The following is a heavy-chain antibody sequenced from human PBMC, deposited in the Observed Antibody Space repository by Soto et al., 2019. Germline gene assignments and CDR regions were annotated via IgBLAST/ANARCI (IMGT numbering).Heavy chain of an antibody. Sequence: EVQLLESGGGLVQPGGSLRLSCAASGFTFSSSAMSWVRQAPGKGLEWVSTITNNGASTYYADSVKGRFTISRDTSKNTLYLQMNSLRAEVTAVYYCAKLVAGWGQGTLVTVSS. CDR1: GFTFSSSA. V-gene: IGHV3-23*01. D-gene: IGHD2-8*02. J-gene: IGHJ4*02. CDR2: ITNNGAST. CDR3: AKLVAG.